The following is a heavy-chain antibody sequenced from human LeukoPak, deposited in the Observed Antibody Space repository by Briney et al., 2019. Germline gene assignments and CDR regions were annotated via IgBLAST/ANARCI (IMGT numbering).Heavy chain of an antibody. CDR2: IIPILGIA. V-gene: IGHV1-69*04. CDR1: GGTFSSYA. D-gene: IGHD6-19*01. J-gene: IGHJ1*01. CDR3: ARVPIAVAGTGYFQH. Sequence: GASVKVSCKASGGTFSSYAISWVRQAPGQGLEWMGRIIPILGIANYAQKFQGRVTITADKSTSTAYMELSSLRSEDTAVYYCARVPIAVAGTGYFQHWGQGTLVTVSS.